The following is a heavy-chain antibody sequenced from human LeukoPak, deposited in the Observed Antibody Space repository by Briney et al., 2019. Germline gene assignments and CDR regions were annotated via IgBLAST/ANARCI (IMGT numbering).Heavy chain of an antibody. CDR2: ITTYNGNT. V-gene: IGHV1-18*01. CDR1: GYTFTSYG. Sequence: ASVKVSCKASGYTFTSYGISRVRQPPGQGLEWMGCITTYNGNTNYAQKLQGRVTMTTDTSTSTAYMELRSPRSDDTAVYYCARAGSSGSSWYSGNWGQGTLVTVSS. CDR3: ARAGSSGSSWYSGN. D-gene: IGHD6-13*01. J-gene: IGHJ4*02.